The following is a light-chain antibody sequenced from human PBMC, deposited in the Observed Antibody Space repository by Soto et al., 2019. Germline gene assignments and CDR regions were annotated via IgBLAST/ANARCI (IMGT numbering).Light chain of an antibody. V-gene: IGLV2-8*01. CDR2: DVT. CDR1: NNDIGGYNY. CDR3: SSYAGSSNLV. J-gene: IGLJ2*01. Sequence: QSVLTQPPSASASPGQSVTISCTGTNNDIGGYNYVSWYQHHPGKAPQLIIYDVTKRPSGVLDRFSGSKSGNTASLTVAGLQTYDEAEYFCSSYAGSSNLVFGTGTKLPVL.